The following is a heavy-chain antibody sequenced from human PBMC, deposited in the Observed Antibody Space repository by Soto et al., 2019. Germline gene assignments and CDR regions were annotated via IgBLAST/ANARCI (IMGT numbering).Heavy chain of an antibody. V-gene: IGHV3-30*04. Sequence: QVQLVESGGGVVQPGRSLRLSCAASGFTCSSYAMHWVRQAPGKGLEWVAVISYDGRNKYYADSVKGRFTISRDNSKNTLYLQMNSLRTEDTAVYYCARPLWRDDYNWGYFDLWGRGTLVTVSS. CDR3: ARPLWRDDYNWGYFDL. CDR2: ISYDGRNK. D-gene: IGHD4-4*01. CDR1: GFTCSSYA. J-gene: IGHJ2*01.